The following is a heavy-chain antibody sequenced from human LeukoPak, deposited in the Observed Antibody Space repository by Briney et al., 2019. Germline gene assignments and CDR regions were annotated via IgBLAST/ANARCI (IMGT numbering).Heavy chain of an antibody. V-gene: IGHV4-4*02. CDR1: GGSINGSEW. J-gene: IGHJ6*02. CDR2: IYHSGSA. CDR3: ARVQRLGRDYYYGMDV. Sequence: SSGTLSLTCAVSGGSINGSEWWNWVRQPPGKGLEWIAEIYHSGSANYNPSLKSRVAISLDKSKNQLSLRLSSVTAADTAVYYCARVQRLGRDYYYGMDVWGQGTTVTVSS. D-gene: IGHD1-1*01.